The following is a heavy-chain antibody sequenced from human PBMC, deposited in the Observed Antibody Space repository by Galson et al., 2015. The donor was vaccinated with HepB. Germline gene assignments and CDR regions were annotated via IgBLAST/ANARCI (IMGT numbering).Heavy chain of an antibody. CDR1: GYTFTNNY. J-gene: IGHJ3*02. Sequence: SVKVSCKASGYTFTNNYMHWVRQAPGQGLEWMGIIDPSGGSTSYAQKFQGRVTMTRDTSTSTVYMELSSLRSEDTALYYCAKDITSVVAAAFDIWGQGTMVTVSS. CDR2: IDPSGGST. D-gene: IGHD3-10*01. V-gene: IGHV1-46*01. CDR3: AKDITSVVAAAFDI.